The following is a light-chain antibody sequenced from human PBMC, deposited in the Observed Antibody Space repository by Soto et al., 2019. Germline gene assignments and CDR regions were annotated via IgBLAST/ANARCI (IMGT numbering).Light chain of an antibody. CDR2: EVN. Sequence: QSALTQPASVSGSPGQSITISCTGTSSDVGGYNYVSWYQQHPGKAPKLMIYEVNNWPSGVSNRFSGSKSGNTASLTISGLQAEDEADYYCTSYTSSITYVFGTGTKLTVL. CDR3: TSYTSSITYV. CDR1: SSDVGGYNY. J-gene: IGLJ1*01. V-gene: IGLV2-14*01.